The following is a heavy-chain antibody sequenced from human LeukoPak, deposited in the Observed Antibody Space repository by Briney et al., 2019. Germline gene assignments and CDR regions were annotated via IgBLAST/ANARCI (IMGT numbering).Heavy chain of an antibody. CDR3: ARDRRAYYDSSGYHHFDI. D-gene: IGHD3-22*01. V-gene: IGHV1-2*02. CDR2: INPNSGGT. J-gene: IGHJ3*02. Sequence: ASVKVSCKASGYTFTSYGISWVRQAPGQGLEWMGWINPNSGGTNYAQKFQGRVTMTRDTSISTAYMELSRLRSDDTAVYYCARDRRAYYDSSGYHHFDIWGQGTMVTVSS. CDR1: GYTFTSYG.